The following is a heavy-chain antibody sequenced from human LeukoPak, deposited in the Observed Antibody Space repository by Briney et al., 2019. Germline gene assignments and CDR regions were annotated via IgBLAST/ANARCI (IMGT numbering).Heavy chain of an antibody. J-gene: IGHJ4*02. CDR3: AKDGYSSSLWGYYFDY. Sequence: PGGSLRLSCIASGFTFSNYAMTWVRQAPGKGLEWVSGITGSGGRTFYADSVKGRFTISRDNSKNTLYLQMNSLRAEDTAVYYCAKDGYSSSLWGYYFDYWGQGTLVTVSS. CDR2: ITGSGGRT. V-gene: IGHV3-23*01. CDR1: GFTFSNYA. D-gene: IGHD6-6*01.